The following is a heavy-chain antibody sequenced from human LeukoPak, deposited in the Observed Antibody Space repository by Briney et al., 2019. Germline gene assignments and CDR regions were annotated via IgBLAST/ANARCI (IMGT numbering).Heavy chain of an antibody. CDR2: IRYDGSNK. V-gene: IGHV3-30*02. D-gene: IGHD6-13*01. CDR1: GFTFSSYG. J-gene: IGHJ3*02. CDR3: AKAAGRRRGDAFDI. Sequence: GGSLRLSCAASGFTFSSYGMHWVRQAPGKGLEWVAFIRYDGSNKYYADSVKGRFTISRDNSKNTLYLQMNSLRAEDTAVYYCAKAAGRRRGDAFDIWGQGTMVTVSS.